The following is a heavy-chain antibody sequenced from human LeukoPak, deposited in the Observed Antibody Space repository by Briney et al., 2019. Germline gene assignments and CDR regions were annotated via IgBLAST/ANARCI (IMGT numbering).Heavy chain of an antibody. CDR3: ARDEGVGERGAY. V-gene: IGHV1-18*01. J-gene: IGHJ4*02. D-gene: IGHD3-16*01. Sequence: GASVKVSCKASGFTFTNYGISWVRQAPGQGLEWMGWISAYNGDTNYAQKLQDGVTMTTDTSTSTAYMELRSLRSDDTAMYYCARDEGVGERGAYWGQGTLVIVSS. CDR1: GFTFTNYG. CDR2: ISAYNGDT.